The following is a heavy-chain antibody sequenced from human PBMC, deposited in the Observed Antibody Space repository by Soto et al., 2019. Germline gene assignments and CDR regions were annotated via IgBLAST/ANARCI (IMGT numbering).Heavy chain of an antibody. D-gene: IGHD3-10*01. CDR2: ISYDGRNT. CDR1: GFTFGGYG. J-gene: IGHJ4*02. V-gene: IGHV3-33*01. CDR3: ARAKWHDGSGRVREFDY. Sequence: GGSLRLSCAASGFTFGGYGMHWVRQAPGKGLEWAAAISYDGRNTYYADYVQGRFAISRDNSKNTMYLQMNSLRVEDTAVYYCARAKWHDGSGRVREFDYWGQGA.